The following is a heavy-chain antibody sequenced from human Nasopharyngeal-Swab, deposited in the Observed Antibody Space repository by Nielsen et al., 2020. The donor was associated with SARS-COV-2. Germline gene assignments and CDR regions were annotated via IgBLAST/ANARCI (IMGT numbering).Heavy chain of an antibody. CDR3: ARVRLPIAAAIRAYYYYYMDV. D-gene: IGHD6-13*01. J-gene: IGHJ6*03. CDR2: ISSSSSYI. CDR1: GFTFSSYS. V-gene: IGHV3-21*06. Sequence: GESLKISCAASGFTFSSYSMNWVRQAPGKGLEWVSSISSSSSYIYYADSVRGRFTISRDNSKNTLYLQMNRLRAEDTAVYYCARVRLPIAAAIRAYYYYYMDVWGKGTTVSVSS.